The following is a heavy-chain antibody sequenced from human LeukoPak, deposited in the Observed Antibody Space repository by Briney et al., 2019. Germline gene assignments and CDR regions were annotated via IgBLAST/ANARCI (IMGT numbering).Heavy chain of an antibody. CDR1: GGSISSSSYY. CDR2: IYYSGST. J-gene: IGHJ4*02. Sequence: SETQSLTCTVSGGSISSSSYYWGWIRQPPGKGLEWIGSIYYSGSTYYNPSLKSRVTISVDTSKNQFSLKLTSVTAADTAVYYCARHLRNTGYISGWAETNYWGQGTLVTVSS. V-gene: IGHV4-39*01. D-gene: IGHD6-19*01. CDR3: ARHLRNTGYISGWAETNY.